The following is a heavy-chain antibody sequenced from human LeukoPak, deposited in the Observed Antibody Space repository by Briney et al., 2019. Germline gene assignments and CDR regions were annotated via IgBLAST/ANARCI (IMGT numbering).Heavy chain of an antibody. J-gene: IGHJ4*01. Sequence: GGSLRLSCAASGFTFDDYGMSWVRQAPGKGLEWVSGINWNGGSTGYADSVKGRFTISRDNAKNSLYLQMNSLRAEDTALSHCARAGRGAAGGFFGYWGQGTLVTVSS. D-gene: IGHD6-25*01. CDR1: GFTFDDYG. V-gene: IGHV3-20*01. CDR2: INWNGGST. CDR3: ARAGRGAAGGFFGY.